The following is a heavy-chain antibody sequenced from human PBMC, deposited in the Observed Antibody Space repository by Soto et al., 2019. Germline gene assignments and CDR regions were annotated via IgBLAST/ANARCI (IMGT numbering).Heavy chain of an antibody. CDR3: ARDISMVRGIPLGMDV. Sequence: SVQVSCQASVGTFSRYAIIWVRQAPGQGLEWMGGIIPIFGTANYAQKCQGRVTITADESTSTAYMELSSLRSEDTAVYYCARDISMVRGIPLGMDVWGQGTTVT. CDR1: VGTFSRYA. J-gene: IGHJ6*02. CDR2: IIPIFGTA. D-gene: IGHD3-10*01. V-gene: IGHV1-69*01.